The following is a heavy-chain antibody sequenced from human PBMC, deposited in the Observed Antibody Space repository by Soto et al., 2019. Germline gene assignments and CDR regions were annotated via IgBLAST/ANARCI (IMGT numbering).Heavy chain of an antibody. J-gene: IGHJ4*02. D-gene: IGHD6-13*01. Sequence: EVQLLESGGGLVQPGGSLRLSCAASGFTFSNYAMSWVRQAPGKGLEWVSSINGGGGSTYYADSVKGRFTISRDNSKNTLCLQMNSLRVEDTAVYYCAKDQRGYTSTARIDYWGQGTLVTVSS. CDR1: GFTFSNYA. CDR2: INGGGGST. CDR3: AKDQRGYTSTARIDY. V-gene: IGHV3-23*01.